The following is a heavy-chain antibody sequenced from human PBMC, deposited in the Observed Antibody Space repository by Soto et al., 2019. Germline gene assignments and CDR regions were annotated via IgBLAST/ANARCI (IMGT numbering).Heavy chain of an antibody. CDR2: ISAYNGNA. J-gene: IGHJ5*02. CDR3: ARHNSQWPNWFDP. V-gene: IGHV1-18*01. D-gene: IGHD2-21*01. Sequence: VASVKVSCKASGYTFTSYGISWVRQAPGQGLEWMGWISAYNGNANYAQKLRGRVTMTTDTSTSTAYMELRSLRSDDTAVYYCARHNSQWPNWFDPWGQGTLVTV. CDR1: GYTFTSYG.